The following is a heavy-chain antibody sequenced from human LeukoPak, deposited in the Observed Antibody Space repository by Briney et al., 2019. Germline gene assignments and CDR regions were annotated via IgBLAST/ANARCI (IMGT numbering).Heavy chain of an antibody. V-gene: IGHV3-30*18. J-gene: IGHJ4*02. CDR3: AKSHSSGWYYFDY. CDR1: GFTFSSYG. D-gene: IGHD6-19*01. CDR2: ISYDGSNQ. Sequence: GGSLRLSCAASGFTFSSYGMHWVRQAPGKGLEWMAVISYDGSNQYYADSVKGRFTISRDNSKNTLYLQMNSLRAEDTAVYYCAKSHSSGWYYFDYWGQGTLVTVSS.